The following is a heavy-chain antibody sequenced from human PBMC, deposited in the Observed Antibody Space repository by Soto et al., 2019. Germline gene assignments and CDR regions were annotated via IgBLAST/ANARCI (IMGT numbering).Heavy chain of an antibody. J-gene: IGHJ4*02. D-gene: IGHD4-17*01. CDR3: ARDRQNYGSLDY. V-gene: IGHV1-18*01. CDR1: GYTLSNNYG. CDR2: INSYNGVT. Sequence: ASVTVSCQASGYTLSNNYGISWVRQAPGQGLEWMGWINSYNGVTNNARKFQDRVTLTTDASTTTAYMELRSLRSDDTAIYYCARDRQNYGSLDYWGQGTLVTVSS.